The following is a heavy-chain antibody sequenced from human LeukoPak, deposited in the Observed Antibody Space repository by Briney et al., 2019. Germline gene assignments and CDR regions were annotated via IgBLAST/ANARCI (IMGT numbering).Heavy chain of an antibody. D-gene: IGHD3-10*01. Sequence: GGSLRLSCAASGFTFISYAVHWVRQAPGKGLEWVAVISFHGTDSFYADSVKGRFTISRDNSKNTLYLQMSSLRADDTAVYYCARDGGTRFGELFWWSSYYYYYMDVWGKGTTVTISS. CDR1: GFTFISYA. V-gene: IGHV3-30*04. J-gene: IGHJ6*03. CDR3: ARDGGTRFGELFWWSSYYYYYMDV. CDR2: ISFHGTDS.